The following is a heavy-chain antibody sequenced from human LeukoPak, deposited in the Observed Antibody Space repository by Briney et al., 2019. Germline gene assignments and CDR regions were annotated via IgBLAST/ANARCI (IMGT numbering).Heavy chain of an antibody. CDR3: AKDVGAIAVAGLEY. D-gene: IGHD6-19*01. J-gene: IGHJ4*02. CDR1: GFTFSSYG. V-gene: IGHV3-23*01. CDR2: ISGSGGST. Sequence: GGSLRLSCAASGFTFSSYGMSWVRQAPGKGLEWVSAISGSGGSTYYADSVKGRFTISRDNAKNSLFLQMNSLRAEDTAFYYCAKDVGAIAVAGLEYWGQGTLVTVSS.